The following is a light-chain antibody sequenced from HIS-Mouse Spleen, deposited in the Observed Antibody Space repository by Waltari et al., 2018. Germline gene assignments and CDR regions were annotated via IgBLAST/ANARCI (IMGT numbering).Light chain of an antibody. CDR2: WAS. CDR1: QSVLYSSNNKNY. J-gene: IGKJ2*01. CDR3: QKYYSTPRT. V-gene: IGKV4-1*01. Sequence: DIVLTQSPDSLAVSLGERATSNCKSSQSVLYSSNNKNYLAWYQQKPGQPPKLLIYWASTRESGVPDRFSGSGSGTDFTLTISSLQAEDVAVYYCQKYYSTPRTFGQGTKLEIK.